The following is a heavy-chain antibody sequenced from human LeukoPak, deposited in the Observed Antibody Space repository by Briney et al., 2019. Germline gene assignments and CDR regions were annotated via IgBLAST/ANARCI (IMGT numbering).Heavy chain of an antibody. CDR3: ARDRGGSGN. V-gene: IGHV4-34*01. D-gene: IGHD3-10*01. CDR1: GGSFSGYY. CDR2: INHSGST. Sequence: SETLSLTCAVYGGSFSGYYWSWIRRPPGKGLEWIGEINHSGSTNYNPSLKSRVTISVDTSKNQFSLRLSSVTAADTAVYYCARDRGGSGNWGQGTLVTVSS. J-gene: IGHJ4*02.